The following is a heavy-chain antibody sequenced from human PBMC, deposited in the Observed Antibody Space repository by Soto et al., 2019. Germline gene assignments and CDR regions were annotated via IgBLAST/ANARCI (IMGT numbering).Heavy chain of an antibody. V-gene: IGHV4-34*01. CDR3: ARRRDYYYGMDV. J-gene: IGHJ6*02. Sequence: SETLSLTCAVYGGSFSGYYWSWIRQPPGKGLEWIGEINHSGSTNYNPSLKSRVTISVDTSKNQFSLKLSSVTAANTAVYYCARRRDYYYGMDVWGQGTTVTVSS. CDR2: INHSGST. CDR1: GGSFSGYY.